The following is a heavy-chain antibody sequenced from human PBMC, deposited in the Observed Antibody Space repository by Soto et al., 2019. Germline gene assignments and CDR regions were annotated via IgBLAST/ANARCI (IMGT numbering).Heavy chain of an antibody. J-gene: IGHJ5*02. V-gene: IGHV4-61*01. CDR1: GGSVSSGNYY. D-gene: IGHD2-15*01. Sequence: QVQLQESGPGLVKPSETLSLPCTVSGGSVSSGNYYWSWIRQPPGKGLEWIGFIYYTGSTSYNPSLKSRVTISMDTSKNQFSLKLTSVTAADTAVYYCASALYCSGGSCSFDPWGQGTLVTVSS. CDR2: IYYTGST. CDR3: ASALYCSGGSCSFDP.